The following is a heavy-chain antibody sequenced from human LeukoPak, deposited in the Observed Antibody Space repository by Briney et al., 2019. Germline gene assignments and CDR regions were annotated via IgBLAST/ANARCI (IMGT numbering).Heavy chain of an antibody. J-gene: IGHJ4*02. CDR2: IYYSGST. CDR3: ARDIDSGRSEFDY. D-gene: IGHD1-26*01. V-gene: IGHV4-30-4*01. CDR1: GGSISSGDYY. Sequence: SETLSLTCTVSGGSISSGDYYWSWIRQPPGKGLEWIGYIYYSGSTYYNPSLKSRVTISVDTSKNQFSLKLSSVTAADTAVYYCARDIDSGRSEFDYGGQGPLVTVSS.